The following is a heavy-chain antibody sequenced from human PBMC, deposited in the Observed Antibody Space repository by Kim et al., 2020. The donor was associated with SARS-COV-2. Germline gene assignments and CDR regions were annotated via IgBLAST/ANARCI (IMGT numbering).Heavy chain of an antibody. J-gene: IGHJ6*02. Sequence: GGSLRLSCAASGFTFDDYGMSWVRQAPGKGLEWVSGINWNGGSTGYADSVKGRFTISRDNAKNSLYLQMNSLRAEDTALYHCARDSPFYGLVIPSYGMDVWGQGTTVTVSS. CDR2: INWNGGST. D-gene: IGHD3-3*01. CDR1: GFTFDDYG. V-gene: IGHV3-20*01. CDR3: ARDSPFYGLVIPSYGMDV.